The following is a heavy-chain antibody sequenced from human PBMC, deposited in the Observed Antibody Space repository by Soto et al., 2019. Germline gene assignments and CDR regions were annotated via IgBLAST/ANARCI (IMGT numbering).Heavy chain of an antibody. CDR3: ARGPYCSSTSCYPGWFDP. D-gene: IGHD2-2*01. J-gene: IGHJ5*02. CDR2: IYYSGST. Sequence: QVQLQESGPGLVKPSETLSLTCTVSGGSVSSGSYYWSWIRQPPGKGLGWIGYIYYSGSTNYNPSLKSRVTISVDTSKNQFSLKLSSVTAADTAVYYCARGPYCSSTSCYPGWFDPWGQGTLVTVSS. V-gene: IGHV4-61*01. CDR1: GGSVSSGSYY.